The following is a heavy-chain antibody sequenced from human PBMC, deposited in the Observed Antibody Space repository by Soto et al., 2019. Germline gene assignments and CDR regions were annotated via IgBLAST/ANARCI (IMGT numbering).Heavy chain of an antibody. CDR3: ASYCSSTSCYFDGPFDI. Sequence: ASETLSLTCTVSGGSIASGGYHWSWFRQHPXKGLEWIGYINYSGNTYYNPSLKSRVTISVDTSKSQFSLKLSSVTAADTAVYYCASYCSSTSCYFDGPFDIWGQGTMVTVSS. CDR2: INYSGNT. D-gene: IGHD2-2*01. J-gene: IGHJ3*02. CDR1: GGSIASGGYH. V-gene: IGHV4-31*03.